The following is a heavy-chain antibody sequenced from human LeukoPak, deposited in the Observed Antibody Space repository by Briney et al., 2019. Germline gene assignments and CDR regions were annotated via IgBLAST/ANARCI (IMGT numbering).Heavy chain of an antibody. CDR3: ARSGYDSSGYMHYFDY. CDR1: GGSFSGYY. CDR2: INHSGST. Sequence: SETLSLTCAVYGGSFSGYYWSWIRQPPGKGLEWIGEINHSGSTNYNPSLKSRVTISVDTSKNQFSLKLSSVTAADTAVYYCARSGYDSSGYMHYFDYWGQGTLVTVSS. D-gene: IGHD3-22*01. J-gene: IGHJ4*02. V-gene: IGHV4-34*01.